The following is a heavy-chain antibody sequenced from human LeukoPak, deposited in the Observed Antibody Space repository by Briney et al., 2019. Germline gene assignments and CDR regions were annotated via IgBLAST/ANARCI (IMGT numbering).Heavy chain of an antibody. CDR2: ISWNSGSI. D-gene: IGHD5-24*01. Sequence: SGGSLRLSCAASGFTFSSYAMHWVRQAPGKGLEWVSGISWNSGSIGYADSVKGRFTISRDNAKNSLYLQMNSLRAEDTALYYCAVMATIYAFDIWGQGTMVTVSS. V-gene: IGHV3-9*01. CDR3: AVMATIYAFDI. J-gene: IGHJ3*02. CDR1: GFTFSSYA.